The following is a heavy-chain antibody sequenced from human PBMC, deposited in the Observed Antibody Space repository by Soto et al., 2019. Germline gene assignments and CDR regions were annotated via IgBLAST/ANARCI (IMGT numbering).Heavy chain of an antibody. Sequence: PGGSLRLSCAASGFTFSSYPMSWVRQAPGKGLEWVSAISGSGGSTYYADSVKGRFTISRDNSKNTVYLQMNSLRAEDTAVYYCAKSDYSSGWYRGSYFDDWGQGTLVTVSS. V-gene: IGHV3-23*01. J-gene: IGHJ4*02. CDR2: ISGSGGST. D-gene: IGHD6-19*01. CDR3: AKSDYSSGWYRGSYFDD. CDR1: GFTFSSYP.